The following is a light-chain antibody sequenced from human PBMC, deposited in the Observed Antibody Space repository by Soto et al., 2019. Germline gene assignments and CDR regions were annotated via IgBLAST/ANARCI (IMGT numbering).Light chain of an antibody. CDR2: GAS. V-gene: IGKV3-15*01. J-gene: IGKJ2*01. CDR1: QNVRNN. CDR3: QHYEDWSLYT. Sequence: EVVMTQSPGTLSVSPGERATLSCRASQNVRNNLAWYQHKPGQAPRLLIYGASTRATGIPARFSGSGSGTEFTLTISGLQSEDFAVYYCQHYEDWSLYTCGQGTRLDLK.